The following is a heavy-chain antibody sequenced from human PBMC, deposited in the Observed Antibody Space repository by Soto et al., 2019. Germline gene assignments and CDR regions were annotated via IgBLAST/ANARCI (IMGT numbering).Heavy chain of an antibody. V-gene: IGHV1-69*01. CDR2: IIPMFGTP. Sequence: QVQLEQSGAEVKKAGSSVKVSCKAFGGSVNSHAISWVRQAPGQGLEWMGGIIPMFGTPTYAQRFQAGVTISADESTRTVFLDLSSLRSEDTAMYYCARSRNVAEFNDYGGKYHGFDIWGQGTMVTVSS. J-gene: IGHJ3*02. CDR3: ARSRNVAEFNDYGGKYHGFDI. CDR1: GGSVNSHA. D-gene: IGHD4-17*01.